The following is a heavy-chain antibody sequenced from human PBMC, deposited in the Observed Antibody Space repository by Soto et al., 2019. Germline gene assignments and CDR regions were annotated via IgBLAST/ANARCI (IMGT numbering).Heavy chain of an antibody. Sequence: QIQLVQSATEVKKPGASVKVSCKTSGYTFSSYGVSWVRQAPGQGLEWMGWISAYNDNTNYAQKFQGRVTLTTDTSHGTGFIELRGRKSDATAINLCARKGYYYGSGTYAPPRYYGMDVWGQGTTVIVSS. D-gene: IGHD3-10*01. J-gene: IGHJ6*02. CDR3: ARKGYYYGSGTYAPPRYYGMDV. CDR2: ISAYNDNT. V-gene: IGHV1-18*01. CDR1: GYTFSSYG.